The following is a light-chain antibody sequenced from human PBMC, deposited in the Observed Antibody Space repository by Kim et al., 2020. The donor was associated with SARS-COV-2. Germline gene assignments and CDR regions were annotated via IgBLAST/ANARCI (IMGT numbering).Light chain of an antibody. V-gene: IGLV1-44*01. CDR1: SSNIGRNT. J-gene: IGLJ2*01. CDR3: STWDDNLNGLV. CDR2: GNI. Sequence: QSVLTQSPSASGTPGQRVSISCSGSSSNIGRNTVNWYQQFPGKTPKVLIYGNIERPSGVPDRFSGSKSGTSASLVISGLQSEDEADYYCSTWDDNLNGLVFGGGTKVTVL.